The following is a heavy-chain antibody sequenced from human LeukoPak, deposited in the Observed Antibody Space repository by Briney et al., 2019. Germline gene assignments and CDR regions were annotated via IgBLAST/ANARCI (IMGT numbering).Heavy chain of an antibody. Sequence: GGSLRLSCAASGFRFSGYFMTWVRQAPGKGLEWIAFISSDGNSKYYADSVRGRFTISRDNAKNSLYLQMNSLRAEDTAVYYCARETRWDFDYWGQGALVSVSS. V-gene: IGHV3-11*04. D-gene: IGHD5-24*01. CDR2: ISSDGNSK. CDR3: ARETRWDFDY. J-gene: IGHJ4*02. CDR1: GFRFSGYF.